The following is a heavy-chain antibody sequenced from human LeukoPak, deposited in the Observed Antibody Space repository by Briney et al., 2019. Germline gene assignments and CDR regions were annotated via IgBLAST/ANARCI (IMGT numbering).Heavy chain of an antibody. CDR3: AREQWLVSFDY. CDR2: IWYDGSNK. CDR1: GFTFSSYG. V-gene: IGHV3-33*01. J-gene: IGHJ4*02. D-gene: IGHD6-19*01. Sequence: PGRPLRLSCAASGFTFSSYGMHWVRQAPGKGLEWVAVIWYDGSNKYYADSVKGRFTISRDNSKNTLYLQMNSLRAEDTAVYYCAREQWLVSFDYWGQGTLVTVSS.